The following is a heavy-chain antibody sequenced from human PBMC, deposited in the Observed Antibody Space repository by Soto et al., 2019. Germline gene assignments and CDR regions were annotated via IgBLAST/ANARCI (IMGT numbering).Heavy chain of an antibody. J-gene: IGHJ6*02. CDR2: ISYDGSNK. D-gene: IGHD2-2*01. CDR1: GFTFSSYG. CDR3: AKNKRYCTSTTCPPYYGMDV. V-gene: IGHV3-30*18. Sequence: ESGGGVVQPGRSLRLSCAASGFTFSSYGMHWVRQAPGKGLEWVAVISYDGSNKYFADSVKGRFTISRDNSNNMLYLQMNGLRGDDTAVYYCAKNKRYCTSTTCPPYYGMDVWGQGTTVTVSS.